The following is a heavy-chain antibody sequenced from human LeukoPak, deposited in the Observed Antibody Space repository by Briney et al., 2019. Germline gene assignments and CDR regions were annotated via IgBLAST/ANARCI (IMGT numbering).Heavy chain of an antibody. CDR3: AREEGGSYYSFDY. Sequence: PGGSLRLSCAASGFTFSNYGMHWVRQAPGKGLEWVAVIWYDGSNKYYADSVKGRFTISRDNAKNSLYLQMNSLRDEDTAVYYCAREEGGSYYSFDYWGQGTLVTVSS. CDR1: GFTFSNYG. V-gene: IGHV3-33*01. D-gene: IGHD1-26*01. CDR2: IWYDGSNK. J-gene: IGHJ4*02.